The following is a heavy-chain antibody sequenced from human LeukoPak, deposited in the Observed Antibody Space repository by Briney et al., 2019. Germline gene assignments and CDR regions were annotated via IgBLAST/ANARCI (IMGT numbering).Heavy chain of an antibody. V-gene: IGHV4-61*01. CDR3: AREILGGFNPGAY. CDR2: IHRSGSP. Sequence: PSETLSLTCTVSGGSVSSGSFYWNWIRQPPGKGLEWIGEIHRSGSPNYNPPLQSRVTISIDRSRNQIVLELSSVTAADTAVYYCAREILGGFNPGAYWGQGILVTVSS. J-gene: IGHJ4*02. D-gene: IGHD1-14*01. CDR1: GGSVSSGSFY.